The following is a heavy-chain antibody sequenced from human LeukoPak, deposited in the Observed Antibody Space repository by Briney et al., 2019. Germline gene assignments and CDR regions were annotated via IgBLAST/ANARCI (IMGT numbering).Heavy chain of an antibody. CDR2: IKPDGTTK. CDR1: GFPFSSYS. V-gene: IGHV3-7*01. Sequence: PGGSLRLSCAASGFPFSSYSMTWVRQAPGKGLEWVANIKPDGTTKFYVDSAKGRFTISRDNAKNSLYLQANSLRAEDTAVYYCARGRPLLYSSGWSSDYWGQGALVTVSS. CDR3: ARGRPLLYSSGWSSDY. D-gene: IGHD6-19*01. J-gene: IGHJ4*02.